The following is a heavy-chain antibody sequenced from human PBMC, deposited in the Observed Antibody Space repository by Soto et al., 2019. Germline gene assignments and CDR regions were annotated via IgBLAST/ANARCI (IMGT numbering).Heavy chain of an antibody. D-gene: IGHD6-13*01. CDR1: GGTFSSYA. J-gene: IGHJ5*02. Sequence: GPSVKVSCKDSGGTFSSYAISWVRQAPGQGLEWMGGIIPIFGTANYAQKFQGRVTITADESTSTAYMELSSLRSEDTAVYYCARDPDSSSWHPNWFDPWGQGTLVTVSS. CDR3: ARDPDSSSWHPNWFDP. CDR2: IIPIFGTA. V-gene: IGHV1-69*13.